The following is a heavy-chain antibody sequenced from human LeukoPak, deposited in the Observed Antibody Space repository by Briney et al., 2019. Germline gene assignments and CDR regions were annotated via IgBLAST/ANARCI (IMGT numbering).Heavy chain of an antibody. CDR1: GFTFGDYA. D-gene: IGHD6-13*01. V-gene: IGHV3-9*01. CDR2: INWNSGNI. Sequence: LTGGSLRLSCAASGFTFGDYAMHWVRQAPGKGLEWVSGINWNSGNIGYADSVKGRFTISRDNAKNSLYLQMNSLRAEDTALYYCGKDRTGSWLSPNFDYWGQGTLVTVSS. CDR3: GKDRTGSWLSPNFDY. J-gene: IGHJ4*02.